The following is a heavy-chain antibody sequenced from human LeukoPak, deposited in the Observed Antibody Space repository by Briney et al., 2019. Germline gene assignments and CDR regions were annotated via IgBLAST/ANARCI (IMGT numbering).Heavy chain of an antibody. Sequence: SETLSLTCTVSGGSISSYYWNWIRKPPGKGQEWIGYIYYSGSTNYNPSPKSRGSITVDTSKTQYPLTLSPMTAADTAVYYCARAPRYVDYYYYYMYVWGKGTTVTMSS. CDR1: GGSISSYY. J-gene: IGHJ6*03. D-gene: IGHD1-14*01. V-gene: IGHV4-59*01. CDR2: IYYSGST. CDR3: ARAPRYVDYYYYYMYV.